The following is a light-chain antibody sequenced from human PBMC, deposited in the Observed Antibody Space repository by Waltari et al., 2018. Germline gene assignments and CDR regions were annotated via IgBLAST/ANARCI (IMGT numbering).Light chain of an antibody. J-gene: IGLJ2*01. CDR1: ALPDQD. Sequence: SYELTQSPSVSVSPGQTARITCSGDALPDQDAFWYQQKPGQAPVLVIYKDTERPSGIPERFSGSSSRTTVTLTISGVQAEDEADYYCQSADSSGSLFGGGTKLTVL. CDR3: QSADSSGSL. V-gene: IGLV3-25*03. CDR2: KDT.